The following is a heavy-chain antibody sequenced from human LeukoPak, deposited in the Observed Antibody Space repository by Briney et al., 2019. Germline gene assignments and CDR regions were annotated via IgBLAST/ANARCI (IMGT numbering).Heavy chain of an antibody. CDR1: GLTFSTYS. V-gene: IGHV3-21*01. CDR3: ATSTAGRWYGDSPYFDY. CDR2: ISSSSRNI. J-gene: IGHJ4*02. Sequence: GGSLRLSCAVSGLTFSTYSMNWVRQAPGKGLEWVSSISSSSRNIYYADSLRGRFTISRDNAKNSLDLQMNSLRAEDMAVYYCATSTAGRWYGDSPYFDYGGKGILVTVSS. D-gene: IGHD4-23*01.